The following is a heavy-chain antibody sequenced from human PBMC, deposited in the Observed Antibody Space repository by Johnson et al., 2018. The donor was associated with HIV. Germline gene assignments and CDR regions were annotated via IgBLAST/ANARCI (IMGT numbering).Heavy chain of an antibody. Sequence: VQLVESGGGLIQPGGSLRLSCAASGFTVSSNYMSWVRQAPGKGLEWVSIIYSGGRTYHADSVKGRFTISRDNVKRSLYLQMNSLRVEDTALYYCARVRTGDSSGYHDAFDIWGQGTMVTVSS. D-gene: IGHD3-22*01. V-gene: IGHV3-53*01. J-gene: IGHJ3*02. CDR3: ARVRTGDSSGYHDAFDI. CDR1: GFTVSSNY. CDR2: IYSGGRT.